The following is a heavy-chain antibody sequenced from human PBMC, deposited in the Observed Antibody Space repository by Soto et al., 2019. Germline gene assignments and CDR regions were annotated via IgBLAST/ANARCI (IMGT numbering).Heavy chain of an antibody. Sequence: QVQLVQSGAEVKKPGSSVKVSCRASGGNFDSYAISWVRQAPGQGLEWMGGIIPMYGTANYAQKFQDRVTFTADKSTSTAYMDLRSLRSDDTVVFYCARGLSYCSGGSCYIFQQWGQGTLVTVSS. CDR1: GGNFDSYA. J-gene: IGHJ1*01. CDR2: IIPMYGTA. CDR3: ARGLSYCSGGSCYIFQQ. V-gene: IGHV1-69*06. D-gene: IGHD2-15*01.